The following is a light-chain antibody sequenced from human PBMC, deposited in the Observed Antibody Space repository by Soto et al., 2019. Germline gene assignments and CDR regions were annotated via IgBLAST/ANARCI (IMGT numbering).Light chain of an antibody. CDR2: GAS. CDR1: QTITDN. CDR3: QQYNNWPPGT. J-gene: IGKJ4*01. Sequence: VMTQAPATLSVAPVYLFTLSCRASQTITDNVAWYQLKDGQVPSLLIYGASTRATDIPARFSGSGSGTEFTLTTSSLQSEDFAVYYCQQYNNWPPGTFGRGTKVDIK. V-gene: IGKV3-15*01.